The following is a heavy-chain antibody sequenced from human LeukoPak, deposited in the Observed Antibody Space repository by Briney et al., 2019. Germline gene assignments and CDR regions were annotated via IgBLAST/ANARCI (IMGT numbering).Heavy chain of an antibody. CDR2: VKSKTDGGTT. Sequence: KPGGSLRLSCVASGFSFTYAWATWVRQAPGKGLEWVGRVKSKTDGGTTDYAAPVKGRFSISRDDSGNTLYLQMNSLETEDTALYYCTTGGYYSGQDYWGQGTLFTVSS. CDR1: GFSFTYAW. J-gene: IGHJ4*02. CDR3: TTGGYYSGQDY. D-gene: IGHD6-19*01. V-gene: IGHV3-15*01.